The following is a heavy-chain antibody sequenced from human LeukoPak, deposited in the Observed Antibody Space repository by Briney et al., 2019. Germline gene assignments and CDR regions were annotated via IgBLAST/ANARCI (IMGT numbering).Heavy chain of an antibody. CDR1: GFTFDDYA. CDR2: ISWNSGSI. J-gene: IGHJ4*02. Sequence: HPGGSLRLSCAASGFTFDDYAMHWVRQAPGKGLEWVSGISWNSGSIGYADSVKGRFTISRDNAKNSLYLQVNNLRAEDTAVYYCARGPNSNWSGLDFWGQGTLLTVSS. D-gene: IGHD6-6*01. V-gene: IGHV3-9*01. CDR3: ARGPNSNWSGLDF.